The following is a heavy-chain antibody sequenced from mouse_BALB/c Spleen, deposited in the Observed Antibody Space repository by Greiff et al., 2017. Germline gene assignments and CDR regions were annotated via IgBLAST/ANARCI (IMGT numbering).Heavy chain of an antibody. Sequence: EVQLKESGPGLVKPSQSLSLTCTVTGYSITSDYAWNWIRQFPGNKLEWMGYISYSGSTSYNPSLKSRISITRDTSKNQFFLQLNSVTTEDTATYYCARWGITVFDYWGQGTTLTVSS. CDR1: GYSITSDYA. CDR2: ISYSGST. J-gene: IGHJ2*01. CDR3: ARWGITVFDY. V-gene: IGHV3-2*02. D-gene: IGHD1-1*01.